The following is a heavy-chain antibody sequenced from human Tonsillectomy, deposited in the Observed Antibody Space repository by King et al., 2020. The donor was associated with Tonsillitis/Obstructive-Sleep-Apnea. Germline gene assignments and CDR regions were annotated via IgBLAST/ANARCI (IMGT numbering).Heavy chain of an antibody. Sequence: EVQLVESGGGLVQPGGSLRLSCAASGFTFSSYSMNWVRQAPGKGLEGVSYSSSSSSTIYYADSGKGRFTIARDNAKNSLYLQMNSLRDEDTAVYDCAGGNCSSTSCSLGYWGQGTLVTVSS. CDR2: SSSSSSTI. CDR3: AGGNCSSTSCSLGY. V-gene: IGHV3-48*02. CDR1: GFTFSSYS. D-gene: IGHD2-2*01. J-gene: IGHJ4*02.